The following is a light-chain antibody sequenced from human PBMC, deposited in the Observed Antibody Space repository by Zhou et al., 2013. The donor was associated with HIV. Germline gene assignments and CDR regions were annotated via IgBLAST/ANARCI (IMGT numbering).Light chain of an antibody. V-gene: IGKV3D-20*02. Sequence: DIVLTQSPGTLSLSPGERATLSCRASQSVGSSYLAWYQQKLGQAPRLLIYGASSRATGIPDRFSGSGSGTDYTLTISSLEPEDFAVYYCQQRNAWPITFGQGTRLEIK. J-gene: IGKJ5*01. CDR2: GAS. CDR3: QQRNAWPIT. CDR1: QSVGSSY.